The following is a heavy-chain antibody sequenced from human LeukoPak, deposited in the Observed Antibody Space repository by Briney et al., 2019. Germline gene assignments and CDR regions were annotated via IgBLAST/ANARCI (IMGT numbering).Heavy chain of an antibody. CDR3: ARIAYCGGDCYTTYFDY. D-gene: IGHD2-21*01. Sequence: ASVKVSCKASGYTFTSYGVSWVRQAPGQGLEWMGWISPYNDNTNSAQNLQGRVTMITDTSTSTACMELRSLRSDDTAVYYCARIAYCGGDCYTTYFDYWGQGTLVTVSS. J-gene: IGHJ4*02. CDR2: ISPYNDNT. V-gene: IGHV1-18*01. CDR1: GYTFTSYG.